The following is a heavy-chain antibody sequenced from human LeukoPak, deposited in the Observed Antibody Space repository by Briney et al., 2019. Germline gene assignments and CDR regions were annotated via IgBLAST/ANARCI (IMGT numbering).Heavy chain of an antibody. CDR3: NLIVVVPAVPYYYMDV. D-gene: IGHD2-2*01. CDR1: GYTFTGYY. Sequence: ASVKVSCKASGYTFTGYYMHWVRQAPGQGLEWMGWINPNSGGTNYAQKFQGRVTMTRDTSISTAYMELSRLRSDDTDVYYCNLIVVVPAVPYYYMDVWGQGTTVTVSS. J-gene: IGHJ6*03. CDR2: INPNSGGT. V-gene: IGHV1-2*02.